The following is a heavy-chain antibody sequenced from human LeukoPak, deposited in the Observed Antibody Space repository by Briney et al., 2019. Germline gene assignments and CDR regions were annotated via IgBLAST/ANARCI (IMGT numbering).Heavy chain of an antibody. D-gene: IGHD6-13*01. CDR2: IYYSGST. CDR3: ARAGSSSWYYYWFDP. Sequence: SETLSLTCTVSGGSISSGDYYWSWIRQPPEKGLEWIGYIYYSGSTYYNPSLKSRVTISVDTSKNQFSLKLSSVTAADTAVYYCARAGSSSWYYYWFDPWGQGTLVTVSS. CDR1: GGSISSGDYY. V-gene: IGHV4-30-4*08. J-gene: IGHJ5*02.